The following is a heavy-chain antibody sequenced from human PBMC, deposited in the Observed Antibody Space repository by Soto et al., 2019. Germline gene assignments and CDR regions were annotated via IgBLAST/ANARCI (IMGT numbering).Heavy chain of an antibody. D-gene: IGHD6-6*01. CDR2: ISYDGSNK. V-gene: IGHV3-30*18. CDR3: AKDRRIAARSPFDY. CDR1: GFTFSSYG. J-gene: IGHJ4*02. Sequence: GGSLRLSCAASGFTFSSYGMHWVRQAPGKGLEWVAVISYDGSNKYYADSVKGRFTISRDNSKNTLYLQMNSLRAEDTAVYYCAKDRRIAARSPFDYWGQGTLVTVSS.